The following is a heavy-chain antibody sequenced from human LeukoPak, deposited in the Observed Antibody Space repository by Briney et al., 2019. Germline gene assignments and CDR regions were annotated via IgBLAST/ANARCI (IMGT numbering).Heavy chain of an antibody. Sequence: PGGSLRLSCAASGFTFSNSWMSWVRQAPGKGLEWVCRIKSKTDGGKTDYAAPVKGRFTISRDDSKNTLYLQMNSLKTEDKAGYYCTTSLDYGDYLDYWGQGTLVTVSS. J-gene: IGHJ4*02. V-gene: IGHV3-15*01. D-gene: IGHD4-17*01. CDR3: TTSLDYGDYLDY. CDR2: IKSKTDGGKT. CDR1: GFTFSNSW.